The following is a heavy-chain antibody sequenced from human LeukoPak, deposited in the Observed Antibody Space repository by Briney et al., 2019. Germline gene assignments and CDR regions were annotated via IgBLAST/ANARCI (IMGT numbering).Heavy chain of an antibody. D-gene: IGHD2-21*01. J-gene: IGHJ4*02. V-gene: IGHV4-34*01. CDR2: ISHTEGT. CDR1: GVSINDYY. CDR3: ARIRCGHSGSVCYNH. Sequence: SETLSLTCGVFGVSINDYYWSWIRQSPGKGLEWIGEISHTEGTRYNPSPESRVTMSVGTSENQLSLKLIFVTAADTAVYYCARIRCGHSGSVCYNHWGLGTLVTVSS.